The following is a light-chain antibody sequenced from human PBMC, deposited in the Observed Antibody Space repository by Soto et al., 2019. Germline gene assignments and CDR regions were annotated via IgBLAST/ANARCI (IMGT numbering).Light chain of an antibody. J-gene: IGLJ1*01. Sequence: QSVLTQPPSVSGAPGQRVTISCTGNSSNIGAGYDVHWYQQLPGTAPKLLIYGNSNRPSGVPDRFSGSKSGTSASLAITGLQAEDEADYHCQSYDSSLSGYVFGTGTKVTVL. CDR1: SSNIGAGYD. CDR2: GNS. CDR3: QSYDSSLSGYV. V-gene: IGLV1-40*01.